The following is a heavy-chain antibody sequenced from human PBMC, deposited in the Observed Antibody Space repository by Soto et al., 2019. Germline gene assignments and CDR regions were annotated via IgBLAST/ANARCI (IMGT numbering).Heavy chain of an antibody. Sequence: QVQLVQSGAEVKKPGASVKVSCKASGYTFTSYGISWVRQAPGQGLEWMGWISAYNGNTNYAQKLQGRVTMTTDTSTSTAYMELRRLRSDDTAVYYCASDSSGPYYYYGMDVWGQGTTVTVSS. D-gene: IGHD3-22*01. CDR3: ASDSSGPYYYYGMDV. CDR1: GYTFTSYG. J-gene: IGHJ6*02. V-gene: IGHV1-18*04. CDR2: ISAYNGNT.